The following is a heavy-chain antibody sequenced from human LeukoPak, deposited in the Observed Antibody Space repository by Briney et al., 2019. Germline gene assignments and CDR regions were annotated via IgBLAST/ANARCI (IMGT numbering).Heavy chain of an antibody. CDR3: ATEKGDSPDY. J-gene: IGHJ4*02. V-gene: IGHV3-23*01. D-gene: IGHD3-16*01. CDR1: GLTFSNYA. CDR2: LSGSGSNT. Sequence: GGSLRLSCAASGLTFSNYAMAWVRQAPGKGLEWVSGLSGSGSNTFYTDSLKGRFTISRDNPKNTLYLQMNSLRAEDTAVYYCATEKGDSPDYWGQGTLVTVSS.